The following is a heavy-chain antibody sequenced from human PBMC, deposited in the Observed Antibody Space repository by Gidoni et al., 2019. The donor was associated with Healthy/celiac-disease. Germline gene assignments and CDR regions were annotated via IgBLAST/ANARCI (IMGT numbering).Heavy chain of an antibody. CDR2: ISGSGGST. CDR3: AKSRYSSSFDY. J-gene: IGHJ4*02. CDR1: GFIFSSYA. V-gene: IGHV3-23*01. D-gene: IGHD6-19*01. Sequence: EVPRLESGGGLVQPGGSLRLPCADSGFIFSSYAMSWVRQAPGKGLEWVSAISGSGGSTYYADSVKGRFTISRDNSKNTLYLQMNSLRAEDTAVYYCAKSRYSSSFDYWGQGTLVTVSS.